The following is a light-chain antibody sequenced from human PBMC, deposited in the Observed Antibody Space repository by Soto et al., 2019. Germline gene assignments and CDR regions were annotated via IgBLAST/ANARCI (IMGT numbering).Light chain of an antibody. CDR2: GAS. CDR3: QQRSNWPPIT. Sequence: EIVMTQSPATLSMSPGERATLSCRASQSVRSNLAWYHQKPGQAPRLLIYGASTRATGIPARFSGSGSGTEFTLSIGSLQSEDFAVYYCQQRSNWPPITFGQGTRLEIK. CDR1: QSVRSN. V-gene: IGKV3D-15*01. J-gene: IGKJ5*01.